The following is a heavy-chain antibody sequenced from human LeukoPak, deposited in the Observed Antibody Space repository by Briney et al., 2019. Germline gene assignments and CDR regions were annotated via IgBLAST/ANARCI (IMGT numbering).Heavy chain of an antibody. V-gene: IGHV4-4*07. Sequence: SETLSLTCTGSGDSMSSYYWDWIRQPAGKGLEWIGHIYTSGSTKYNPSLKNRVTILVDMSKSQFSLNLTSVTAADTAVYYCARDARDAGEDWYFHLLGRGTLVTVSS. CDR3: ARDARDAGEDWYFHL. CDR2: IYTSGST. J-gene: IGHJ2*01. CDR1: GDSMSSYY. D-gene: IGHD5-24*01.